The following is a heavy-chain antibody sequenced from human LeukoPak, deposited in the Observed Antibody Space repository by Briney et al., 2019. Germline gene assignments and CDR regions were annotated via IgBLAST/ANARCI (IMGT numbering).Heavy chain of an antibody. D-gene: IGHD1-26*01. CDR3: AKGGKWDVTPFDY. V-gene: IGHV3-23*01. J-gene: IGHJ4*02. Sequence: GGSLRLSCAASGFTFTSYSMNWVRQAPGKGLEWVSTISGGGGSTYYADSVKGRFSISRDNSKNTLYLQVNSLRAEDTAVYYCAKGGKWDVTPFDYWGQGTLVTVSS. CDR2: ISGGGGST. CDR1: GFTFTSYS.